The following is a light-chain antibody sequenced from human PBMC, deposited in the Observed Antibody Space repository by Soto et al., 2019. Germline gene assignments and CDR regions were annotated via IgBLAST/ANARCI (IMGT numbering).Light chain of an antibody. CDR3: LQYSIWPRT. J-gene: IGKJ1*01. CDR1: QSVSARY. Sequence: EVVLTQSPVSLSLSPGERATLSCRASQSVSARYLAWYQQKPGQAPRLLISGASTRATGIPARFSGSGSGTDFTLTISSLQSEDCALYYCLQYSIWPRTFGQGTKVDIK. CDR2: GAS. V-gene: IGKV3-15*01.